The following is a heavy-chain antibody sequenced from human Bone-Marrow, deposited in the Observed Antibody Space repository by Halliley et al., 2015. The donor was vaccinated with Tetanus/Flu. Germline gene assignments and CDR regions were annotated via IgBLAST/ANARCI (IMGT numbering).Heavy chain of an antibody. D-gene: IGHD6-19*01. CDR3: ARDRGRVAVAGFDY. Sequence: LGWVGYIYYSGSTNYTPSPKSRVPISVDTSKKPFSLNRGSVTAADTAVYFCARDRGRVAVAGFDYWGQGMLVTVSS. J-gene: IGHJ4*02. V-gene: IGHV4-61*03. CDR2: IYYSGST.